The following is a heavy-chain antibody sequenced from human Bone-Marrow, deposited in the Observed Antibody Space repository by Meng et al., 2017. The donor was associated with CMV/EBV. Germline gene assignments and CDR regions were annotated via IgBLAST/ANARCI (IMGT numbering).Heavy chain of an antibody. Sequence: CTASGRTFSVEAMGWVRQTHGQGLEWMGGINPIFGTTDYGRKIQERVTISVNKSTNTAYLAVSSLTSEDTATYYYAASKCAMAPRQDYWGHGTLVTVSS. D-gene: IGHD6-6*01. CDR2: INPIFGTT. CDR3: AASKCAMAPRQDY. V-gene: IGHV1-69*06. CDR1: GRTFSVEA. J-gene: IGHJ4*01.